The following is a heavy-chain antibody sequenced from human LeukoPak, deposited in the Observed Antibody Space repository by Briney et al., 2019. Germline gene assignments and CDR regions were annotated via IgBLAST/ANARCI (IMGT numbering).Heavy chain of an antibody. CDR1: GFTFSSYW. Sequence: VSLRLSCAASGFTFSSYWMSWVRQAPGKGLEWVANIKQDGSEKYYVDSVKGRFTISRDNAKNSLYLQMNSLRAEDTAVYYCAREILGYSGEDWFDPWGQGTLVTVSS. CDR3: AREILGYSGEDWFDP. J-gene: IGHJ5*02. CDR2: IKQDGSEK. D-gene: IGHD2-15*01. V-gene: IGHV3-7*01.